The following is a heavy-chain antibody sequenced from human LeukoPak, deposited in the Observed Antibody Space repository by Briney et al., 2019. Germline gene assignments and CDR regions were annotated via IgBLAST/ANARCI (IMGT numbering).Heavy chain of an antibody. CDR2: IKQDGSEK. J-gene: IGHJ4*02. CDR3: ARDLDSSGYSFDY. CDR1: GFTSSSYA. V-gene: IGHV3-7*03. D-gene: IGHD3-22*01. Sequence: GGSLRLSCAASGFTSSSYAMHWVRQAPGKGLEWVAIIKQDGSEKYYVDSVKGRFTISRDNAKNSLYLQMNSLRAEDTAVYYCARDLDSSGYSFDYWGQGTLVTVSS.